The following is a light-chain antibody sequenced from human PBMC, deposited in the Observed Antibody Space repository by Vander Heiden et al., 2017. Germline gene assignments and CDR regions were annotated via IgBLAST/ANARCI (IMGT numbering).Light chain of an antibody. J-gene: IGKJ4*01. Sequence: ETVLTQSPATLALSPGDRATLSCRASQSITRYLAWYQQKAGQAPRLLIYDASNRDTGIPDRISGSGSGTDFTLTISSLEPEDFAVYYCQQRGNWPLTFGGGTTVEI. CDR3: QQRGNWPLT. CDR2: DAS. V-gene: IGKV3-11*01. CDR1: QSITRY.